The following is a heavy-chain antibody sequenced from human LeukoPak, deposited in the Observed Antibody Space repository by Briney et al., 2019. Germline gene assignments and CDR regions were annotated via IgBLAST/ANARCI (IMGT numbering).Heavy chain of an antibody. J-gene: IGHJ4*02. D-gene: IGHD5-18*01. Sequence: GGSLRLSCAASGFTFSTYAMSWVRQAPGKGLEWVSIISGSGGSTYYADSVQGRFAISRDNSRSTLYPQMNSLRAEDTALYYCAKGLSSGYNYGFDYWGQGTLVTVSS. CDR2: ISGSGGST. CDR1: GFTFSTYA. V-gene: IGHV3-23*01. CDR3: AKGLSSGYNYGFDY.